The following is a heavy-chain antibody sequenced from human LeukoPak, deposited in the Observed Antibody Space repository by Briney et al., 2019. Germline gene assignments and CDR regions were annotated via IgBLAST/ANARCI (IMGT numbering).Heavy chain of an antibody. CDR3: ARAPYSYLWL. CDR1: GGSISSYY. Sequence: SETLSLTCTVSGGSISSYYWSWLRQPPGKGLEWIGYTYYSGSTNYNPSLKSRVTISVDTSKNQFSLKLSSVTAADTAVYYCARAPYSYLWLWGQGTLVTVSS. V-gene: IGHV4-59*01. CDR2: TYYSGST. D-gene: IGHD5-18*01. J-gene: IGHJ4*02.